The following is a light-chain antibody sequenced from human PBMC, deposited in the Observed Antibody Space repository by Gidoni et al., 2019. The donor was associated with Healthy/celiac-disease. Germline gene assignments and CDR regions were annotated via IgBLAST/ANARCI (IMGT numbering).Light chain of an antibody. CDR2: AAS. CDR3: QQANSFPLT. V-gene: IGKV1-12*01. CDR1: QGFSSW. J-gene: IGKJ4*01. Sequence: DIQMTQSPSSVSASVGDRVTITCRASQGFSSWLAWVQQKPGKAPKLLLYAASSLQSGVPSRFSGSGSGTDFTLTSSSLQPEDFATYYCQQANSFPLTFGGGTKVEIK.